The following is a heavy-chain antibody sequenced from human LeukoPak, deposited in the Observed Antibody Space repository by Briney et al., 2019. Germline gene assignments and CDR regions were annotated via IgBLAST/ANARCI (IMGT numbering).Heavy chain of an antibody. CDR3: ARDRYSSGSFTTWFDP. CDR2: IIPILGIA. Sequence: GASVKVSCKASGGTFSSYAISWVRQAPGQGLEWMGRIIPILGIANYAQKFQGRVTITADKSTSTAYMELSSLRSEDTAVYYCARDRYSSGSFTTWFDPWGQGTLVTVSS. V-gene: IGHV1-69*04. D-gene: IGHD6-19*01. CDR1: GGTFSSYA. J-gene: IGHJ5*02.